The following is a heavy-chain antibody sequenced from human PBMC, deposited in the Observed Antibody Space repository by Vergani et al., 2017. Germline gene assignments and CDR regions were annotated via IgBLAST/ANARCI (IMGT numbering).Heavy chain of an antibody. V-gene: IGHV1-46*01. J-gene: IGHJ4*02. CDR2: ISPSGGST. D-gene: IGHD3-10*01. CDR3: ARDMIRGTYYFDY. CDR1: GYTFITSY. Sequence: QVQLVQSGPEMKKPGASVNISCKASGYTFITSYMHWVRQAPGHGLEWMGMISPSGGSTSYAQKFQGRVTMTRDTSTSTVYLELSSLRSEDTAMYYCARDMIRGTYYFDYWGQGTLVTVSS.